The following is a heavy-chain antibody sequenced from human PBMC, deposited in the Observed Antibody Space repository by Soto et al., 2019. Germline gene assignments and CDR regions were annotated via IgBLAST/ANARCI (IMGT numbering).Heavy chain of an antibody. CDR3: ASWYYYSSGYSGYYFDY. CDR1: GGSISSGGYY. J-gene: IGHJ4*02. Sequence: SETLSLTCTVSGGSISSGGYYWSWIRQHPGKGLEWIGYIYYSGSTYYNPSLKSRVTISVDTSKNQFSLKLSSVTAADTAVYYCASWYYYSSGYSGYYFDYWGQGTLVIVSA. CDR2: IYYSGST. V-gene: IGHV4-31*03. D-gene: IGHD3-22*01.